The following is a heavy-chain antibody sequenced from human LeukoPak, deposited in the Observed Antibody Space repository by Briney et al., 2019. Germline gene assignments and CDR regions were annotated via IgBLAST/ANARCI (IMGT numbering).Heavy chain of an antibody. Sequence: KPSETLSLTCAVYGGSFSGYYWSWIRQPPGKGLEWIGEINHSGSTNYNPSLKSRVTISVDTSKNQFSLKLSSVTAADTAVYYCARGSSRYFDWLLSSGGMDVWGQGTTVTVSS. D-gene: IGHD3-9*01. V-gene: IGHV4-34*01. CDR3: ARGSSRYFDWLLSSGGMDV. CDR1: GGSFSGYY. CDR2: INHSGST. J-gene: IGHJ6*02.